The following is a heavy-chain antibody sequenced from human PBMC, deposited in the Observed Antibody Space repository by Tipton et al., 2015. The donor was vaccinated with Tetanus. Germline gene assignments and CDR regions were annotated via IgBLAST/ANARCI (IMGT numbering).Heavy chain of an antibody. CDR1: GGSISSGGYY. Sequence: LRLSCTVSGGSISSGGYYWSWIRQHPGKGLEWIGDIYYSGSTYYNPSLKSRVTISVDTSKNQFSLKLNCVTAADTAVYYCARGQARGARGWNYFDYWGQGTLVTVSS. CDR3: ARGQARGARGWNYFDY. J-gene: IGHJ4*02. V-gene: IGHV4-31*02. D-gene: IGHD1-26*01. CDR2: IYYSGST.